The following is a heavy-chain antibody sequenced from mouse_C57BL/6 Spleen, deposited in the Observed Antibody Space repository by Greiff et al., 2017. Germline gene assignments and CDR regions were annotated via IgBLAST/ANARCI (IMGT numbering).Heavy chain of an antibody. J-gene: IGHJ1*03. CDR1: GYSITSGYY. CDR2: ISYDGSN. D-gene: IGHD4-1*01. V-gene: IGHV3-6*01. CDR3: ARALGRGYFDV. Sequence: EVQLQQSGPGLVKPSQSLSLTCSVTGYSITSGYYWNWIRQFPGNKLEWMGYISYDGSNNYNPSLKNRIPITRDTSNNQYVLKLNSVTTEDTATYYCARALGRGYFDVWGTGTTVTVSS.